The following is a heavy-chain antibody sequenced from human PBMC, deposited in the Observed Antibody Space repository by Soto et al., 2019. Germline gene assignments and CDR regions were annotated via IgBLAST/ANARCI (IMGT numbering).Heavy chain of an antibody. CDR1: GGSINSGDYY. J-gene: IGHJ3*02. V-gene: IGHV4-30-4*01. D-gene: IGHD5-12*01. Sequence: LTCTVSGGSINSGDYYWSWIRQPPGKGLEWIGYIYYSGSTYYNPSLKSRVTISVDTSKNQFSLKLSSVTAADTAVYYCARPKDGYNDDAFDIWGQGTMVTVSS. CDR2: IYYSGST. CDR3: ARPKDGYNDDAFDI.